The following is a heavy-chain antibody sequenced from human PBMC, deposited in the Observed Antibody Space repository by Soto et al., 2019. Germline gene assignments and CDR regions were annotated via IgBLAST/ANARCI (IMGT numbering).Heavy chain of an antibody. CDR2: INWNSGSI. D-gene: IGHD6-13*01. Sequence: ESGGGLVQPGRSLRLSCAASGFTFDDYAMHWVRQGPGKGLEWVSGINWNSGSIGYGDSVKGRFAISRDNAKNSLHLQMNSLSAEDTAFYYCVKDESINWYSGHFRHWGQGTLVTVSS. CDR1: GFTFDDYA. CDR3: VKDESINWYSGHFRH. V-gene: IGHV3-9*01. J-gene: IGHJ1*01.